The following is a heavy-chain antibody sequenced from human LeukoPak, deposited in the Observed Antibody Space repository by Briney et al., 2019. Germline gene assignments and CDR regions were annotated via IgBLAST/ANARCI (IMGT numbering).Heavy chain of an antibody. V-gene: IGHV3-23*01. Sequence: GGSLRLSCAASGFTFSSYAMSWVRQAPGKGLEWVSAISGSGGSTYYADSVKGRFTISRDNSKNTLYLQMNSLRAEDTAVYYCAKSPSEYYDFWSGYSSFDYWGQGTLVTVSS. CDR2: ISGSGGST. J-gene: IGHJ4*02. CDR3: AKSPSEYYDFWSGYSSFDY. D-gene: IGHD3-3*01. CDR1: GFTFSSYA.